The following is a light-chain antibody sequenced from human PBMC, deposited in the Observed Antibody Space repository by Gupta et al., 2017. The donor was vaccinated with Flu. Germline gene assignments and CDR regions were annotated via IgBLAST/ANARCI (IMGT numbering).Light chain of an antibody. Sequence: CSLSASVGDRVTITCRASQSISNYLNWYQKKPGEAPKLLVYRASSLQSGVPSRFSGSGSGTDFTLTISSLQPEDCASYFCLQTYSTPLLTFGPGTKVDIK. CDR1: QSISNY. CDR3: LQTYSTPLLT. V-gene: IGKV1-39*01. CDR2: RAS. J-gene: IGKJ3*01.